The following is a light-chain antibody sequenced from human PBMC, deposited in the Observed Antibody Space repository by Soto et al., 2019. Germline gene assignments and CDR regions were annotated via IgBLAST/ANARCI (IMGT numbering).Light chain of an antibody. CDR3: SSYTSSSSWV. CDR2: DVS. V-gene: IGLV2-14*01. J-gene: IGLJ3*02. CDR1: TIDVGGYNY. Sequence: QSALTQPASVSGSPEQSITISCTGTTIDVGGYNYVSWYHQHPGKAPKLMIYDVSNRPSGVSNRFSGSKSGNTASLTISGLQAEDEADYYCSSYTSSSSWVFGGGTKLTVL.